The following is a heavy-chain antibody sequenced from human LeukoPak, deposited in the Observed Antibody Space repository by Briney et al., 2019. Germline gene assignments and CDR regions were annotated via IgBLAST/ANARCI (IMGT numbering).Heavy chain of an antibody. V-gene: IGHV3-74*01. CDR3: ARELSWELLWGVFDY. CDR1: GFTFSSYW. CDR2: INSDGSST. D-gene: IGHD1-26*01. Sequence: GGSLRLSCAASGFTFSSYWMHWVRQAPGKGLVWVSRINSDGSSTSYADSVKGRFTISRDNAKNTLYLQMNSLRAEDTAVYYCARELSWELLWGVFDYWGQGTLVTVSS. J-gene: IGHJ4*02.